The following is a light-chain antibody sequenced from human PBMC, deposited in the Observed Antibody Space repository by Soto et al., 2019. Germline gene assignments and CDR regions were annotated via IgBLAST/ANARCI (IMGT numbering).Light chain of an antibody. CDR1: SSDVGDYNY. CDR3: CSYAGRYSLDV. Sequence: QSALTQPRSVSGSPGQSVTISCTGTSSDVGDYNYVSWYQQHPGKAPKLMIYDVSKRPSGVPDRFSGSKSGNTASLTISGRQAEDEADYYCCSYAGRYSLDVFGTGTKVTVL. CDR2: DVS. J-gene: IGLJ1*01. V-gene: IGLV2-11*01.